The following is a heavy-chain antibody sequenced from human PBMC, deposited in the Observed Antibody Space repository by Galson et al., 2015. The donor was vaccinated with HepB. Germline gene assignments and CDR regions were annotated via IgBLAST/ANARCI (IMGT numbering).Heavy chain of an antibody. V-gene: IGHV3-48*01. CDR1: GLTLSSYT. CDR2: ISTNGATT. CDR3: ARDYASSWYFTHHYGMDV. D-gene: IGHD6-13*01. Sequence: SLRLSCAASGLTLSSYTMSWVRQSPGRGLEWVSYISTNGATTYYAYSVRGRFTTTSSNSKNTLQLQMNSLRAEDTAVYYGARDYASSWYFTHHYGMDVWGQGTTVTVSS. J-gene: IGHJ6*02.